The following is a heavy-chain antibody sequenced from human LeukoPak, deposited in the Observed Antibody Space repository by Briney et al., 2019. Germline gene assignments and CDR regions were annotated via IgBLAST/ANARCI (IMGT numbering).Heavy chain of an antibody. J-gene: IGHJ4*02. Sequence: PSETLSLTCTVSGGSISSRNYYWGWIRQPPGKGLEWIGGVYYTGTTYSNPSLKSRVTISVDTSKNQFSLRLSYVTAADTAVYYCARHVSVAVTNFFDYWGQGTLVTVSS. CDR2: VYYTGTT. D-gene: IGHD4-23*01. V-gene: IGHV4-39*01. CDR3: ARHVSVAVTNFFDY. CDR1: GGSISSRNYY.